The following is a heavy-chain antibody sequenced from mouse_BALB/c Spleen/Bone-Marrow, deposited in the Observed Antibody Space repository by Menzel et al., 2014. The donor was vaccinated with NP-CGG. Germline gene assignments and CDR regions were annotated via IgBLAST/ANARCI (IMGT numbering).Heavy chain of an antibody. V-gene: IGHV5-4*02. CDR1: GFTFSDYY. Sequence: EVKVVESGEGLVKPGGSLKLSCAASGFTFSDYYMYWVRQTPEKRLEWVATISDGGSYTYYPDSVKGRFTISRDNAKNNLYLQMSSLKSEDTAMYYRARGWIYYDYVYYAMDYWGQGTSVTVSS. D-gene: IGHD2-4*01. CDR3: ARGWIYYDYVYYAMDY. J-gene: IGHJ4*01. CDR2: ISDGGSYT.